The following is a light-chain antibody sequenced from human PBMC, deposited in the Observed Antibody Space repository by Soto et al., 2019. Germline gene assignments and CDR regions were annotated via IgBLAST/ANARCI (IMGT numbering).Light chain of an antibody. CDR2: SND. J-gene: IGLJ3*02. V-gene: IGLV1-44*01. CDR1: SSNIGSNT. CDR3: AAWDDSLNGWV. Sequence: QAVVTQAPSASGTPGQRVTISCSGSSSNIGSNTVSWYQQVPGTAPKLLIYSNDQRPSGVPDRFSGSKSGTSASLAIGGRQSEDEADYYCAAWDDSLNGWVFGGGTKLTVL.